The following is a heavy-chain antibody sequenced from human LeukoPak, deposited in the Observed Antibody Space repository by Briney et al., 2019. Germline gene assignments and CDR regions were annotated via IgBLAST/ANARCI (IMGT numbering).Heavy chain of an antibody. CDR3: ARDLLGDAFDI. V-gene: IGHV1-2*02. CDR2: INPNTGGT. D-gene: IGHD3-10*01. Sequence: ASVKVSCKSSGYNFIAYYLHWVRQAPGQGLEWMGWINPNTGGTNYAQKFQGRVTMTRDTSISTAYMELSRLRSDDTAVYYCARDLLGDAFDIWGQGTMVTVSS. J-gene: IGHJ3*02. CDR1: GYNFIAYY.